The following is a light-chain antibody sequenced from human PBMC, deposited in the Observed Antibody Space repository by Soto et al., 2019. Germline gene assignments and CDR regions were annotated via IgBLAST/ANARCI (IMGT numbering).Light chain of an antibody. CDR3: QKYNIPGT. J-gene: IGKJ1*01. V-gene: IGKV1-27*01. CDR1: QGISNY. CDR2: AAS. Sequence: DIQMTQSPCSLSASVGDRVTITCRASQGISNYLAWYQQKPGKVPKLLIYAASTLQSGVPSRFSGSGSGTDFTLTISSLQPEDVATYYCQKYNIPGTFGQGTKVDIK.